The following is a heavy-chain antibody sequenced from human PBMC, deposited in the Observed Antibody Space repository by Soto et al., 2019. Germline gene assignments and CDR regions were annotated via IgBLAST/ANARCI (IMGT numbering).Heavy chain of an antibody. CDR2: IYYSGST. CDR1: GGSISSGGYY. V-gene: IGHV4-31*03. D-gene: IGHD2-2*01. J-gene: IGHJ6*02. CDR3: ARDRCSSNSCRGSYYYYGMDV. Sequence: QVQLQESGPGLVKPSQTLSLTCTVSGGSISSGGYYWSWIRQHPGKGLEWIGYIYYSGSTYYNPSLKSRVTISVDTSKNQFSLKLSSVTAADTAGYYCARDRCSSNSCRGSYYYYGMDVWGQGTTVTVSS.